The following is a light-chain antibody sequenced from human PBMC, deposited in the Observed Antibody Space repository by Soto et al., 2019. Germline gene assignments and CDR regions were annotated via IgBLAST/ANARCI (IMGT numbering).Light chain of an antibody. J-gene: IGKJ5*01. CDR3: QQRSNWLT. CDR1: QSVSSY. CDR2: DAS. Sequence: EIVLTQSPATLSLSPWERATLSCRASQSVSSYLAWYQQTPGQAPRLLIYDASNRATGIPARFSGSGSGTAFTLTISSLAPEDFAVYYCQQRSNWLTFGQGTRLEIK. V-gene: IGKV3-11*01.